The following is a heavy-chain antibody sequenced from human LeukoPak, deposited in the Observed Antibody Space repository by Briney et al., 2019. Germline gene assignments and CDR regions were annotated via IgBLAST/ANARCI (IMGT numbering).Heavy chain of an antibody. CDR1: GGSISSYY. J-gene: IGHJ4*02. CDR2: IYYSGST. V-gene: IGHV4-59*08. D-gene: IGHD6-19*01. Sequence: PSETLSLTCTVSGGSISSYYWSWIRQPPGKGLEWIGYIYYSGSTNYNPSLKSRVTISVDTSKNQFSLKLSSVTAADTAVYYCAGQAPYSSNYFDYWGQGTLVTVSS. CDR3: AGQAPYSSNYFDY.